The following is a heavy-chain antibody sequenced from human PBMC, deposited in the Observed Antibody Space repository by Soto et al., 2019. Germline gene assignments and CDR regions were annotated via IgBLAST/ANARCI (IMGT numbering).Heavy chain of an antibody. V-gene: IGHV3-11*01. CDR2: ISSTGSTI. CDR1: GFSFKDYY. D-gene: IGHD2-15*01. Sequence: GGSLRLSCAASGFSFKDYYMSWIRQAPGKGLEWVSYISSTGSTIYYADSVKGRFTISRDNAKNSLYLQMNSLRAEDTAVYYCARSIDVLAATPGYWGQGTLVTVSS. J-gene: IGHJ4*02. CDR3: ARSIDVLAATPGY.